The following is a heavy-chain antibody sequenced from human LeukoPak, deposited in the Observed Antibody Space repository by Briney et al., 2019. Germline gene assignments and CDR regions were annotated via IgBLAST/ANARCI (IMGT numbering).Heavy chain of an antibody. CDR2: IDSRSGIV. V-gene: IGHV3-48*01. Sequence: PGGSLRLSCAASGFTFSSYGMNWVRPAPGKGLEWVSYIDSRSGIVYYADSVQGRFTISRDDAKDSVFLQMNSLRVDDTAVYYCARTYDFGRGPPGDAFDNWGQGTLVTVPS. CDR3: ARTYDFGRGPPGDAFDN. CDR1: GFTFSSYG. D-gene: IGHD3-3*01. J-gene: IGHJ3*02.